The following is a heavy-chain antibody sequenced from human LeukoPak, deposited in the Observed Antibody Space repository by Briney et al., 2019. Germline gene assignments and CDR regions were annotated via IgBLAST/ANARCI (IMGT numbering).Heavy chain of an antibody. CDR3: AKAKPQGSDRDFDY. CDR2: IDPNSGDT. J-gene: IGHJ4*02. CDR1: GYTFTGYY. V-gene: IGHV1-2*06. D-gene: IGHD1-14*01. Sequence: ASVKVSCKTSGYTFTGYYMHWVRQAPGQGLEWMGRIDPNSGDTNYAQKFQGRVTMTGDTSITTAYMELNSLRSDDTAVYYCAKAKPQGSDRDFDYWGQGTLVTVSS.